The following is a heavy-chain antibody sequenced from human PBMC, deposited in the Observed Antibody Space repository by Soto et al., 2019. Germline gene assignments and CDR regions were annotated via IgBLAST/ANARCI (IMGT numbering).Heavy chain of an antibody. CDR1: GYTFTSYA. D-gene: IGHD2-15*01. CDR2: INAGNGNT. V-gene: IGHV1-3*01. J-gene: IGHJ4*02. Sequence: ASVKVSCKASGYTFTSYAMHWVRQAPGQGLEWMGWINAGNGNTKYSQKFQGRVTITRDTSASTAYMELSSLRSEDTAVYYCAKPGRSEGGSWNYFDYWGQGTLVTVSS. CDR3: AKPGRSEGGSWNYFDY.